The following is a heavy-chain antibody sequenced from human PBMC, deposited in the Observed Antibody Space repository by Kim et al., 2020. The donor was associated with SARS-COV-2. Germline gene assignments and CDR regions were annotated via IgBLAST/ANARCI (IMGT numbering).Heavy chain of an antibody. Sequence: PVKGRFTISRDDSKNTLYLQMNSLKTEDTAVYYCTTYTSWELLSNGGFDYWGQGTLVTVSS. CDR3: TTYTSWELLSNGGFDY. J-gene: IGHJ4*02. D-gene: IGHD1-26*01. V-gene: IGHV3-15*01.